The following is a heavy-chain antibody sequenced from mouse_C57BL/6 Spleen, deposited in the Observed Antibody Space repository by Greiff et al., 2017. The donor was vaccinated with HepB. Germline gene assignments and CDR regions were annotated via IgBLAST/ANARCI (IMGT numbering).Heavy chain of an antibody. D-gene: IGHD1-1*01. CDR1: GFNIKDDY. CDR2: IDPENGDT. J-gene: IGHJ2*01. Sequence: DVQLQESGAELVRPGASVKLSCTASGFNIKDDYMHWVKQRPEQGLEWIGWIDPENGDTEYASKFQGKATITADTSSNTAYLQLSSLTSEDTAVYYCTKSLYYYGSSEDYFDYWGQGTTLTVSS. CDR3: TKSLYYYGSSEDYFDY. V-gene: IGHV14-4*01.